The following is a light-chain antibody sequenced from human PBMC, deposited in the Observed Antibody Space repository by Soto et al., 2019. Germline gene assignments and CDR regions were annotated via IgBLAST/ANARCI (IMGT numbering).Light chain of an antibody. CDR2: GNS. V-gene: IGLV1-40*01. Sequence: QSVLTQPPSVSGAPGQRVTISCTGSSSNIGAGYDVHWYQQLPGTAPKLLIYGNSNRPSGVPDRFSGSKSGTSASLAITGLQADDEADYYCQSYDSSLTVFGGGTQLTVL. J-gene: IGLJ7*01. CDR1: SSNIGAGYD. CDR3: QSYDSSLTV.